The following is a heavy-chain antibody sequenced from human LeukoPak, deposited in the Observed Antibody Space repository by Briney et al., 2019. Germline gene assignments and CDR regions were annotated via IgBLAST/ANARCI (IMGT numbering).Heavy chain of an antibody. CDR2: ITSSGSPI. J-gene: IGHJ4*02. D-gene: IGHD3-9*01. Sequence: GGSLRLSCAASGFTFSSYEMNWVRQAPGKGLEWISFITSSGSPIYYAASVKGRFTISRDNAKNSLYLQMNSLRDEDTAVYYCARGALRYSDYWGQGTLVTVSS. CDR1: GFTFSSYE. CDR3: ARGALRYSDY. V-gene: IGHV3-48*03.